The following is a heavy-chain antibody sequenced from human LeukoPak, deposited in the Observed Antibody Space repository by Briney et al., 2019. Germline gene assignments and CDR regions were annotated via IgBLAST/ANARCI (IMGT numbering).Heavy chain of an antibody. CDR1: GFTFSSYE. J-gene: IGHJ4*02. CDR2: ISSSGSTI. Sequence: GGSLRLSCAASGFTFSSYEMNWVRLAPGKGLEWVSYISSSGSTIYYADSVKGRFTISRDNAKNSLYLQMNSLRAEDTAVYYCARVAGQWLAFDYWGQGTLVTVSS. V-gene: IGHV3-48*03. CDR3: ARVAGQWLAFDY. D-gene: IGHD6-19*01.